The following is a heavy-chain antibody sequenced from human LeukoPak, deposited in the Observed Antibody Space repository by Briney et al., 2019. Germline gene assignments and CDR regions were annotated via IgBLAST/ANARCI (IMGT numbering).Heavy chain of an antibody. CDR3: TAGLGKTDDDS. CDR1: GFIFNKAW. V-gene: IGHV3-15*01. Sequence: GGSLRLSCEGSGFIFNKAWMSWIRQAPGKGLEWVGRVTTTAEGETVDYAAPVRGRFTISRDDSKSMVYLHMNSLESEDTAIYYCTAGLGKTDDDSWGQGTLVTVSS. D-gene: IGHD4-11*01. CDR2: VTTTAEGETV. J-gene: IGHJ4*02.